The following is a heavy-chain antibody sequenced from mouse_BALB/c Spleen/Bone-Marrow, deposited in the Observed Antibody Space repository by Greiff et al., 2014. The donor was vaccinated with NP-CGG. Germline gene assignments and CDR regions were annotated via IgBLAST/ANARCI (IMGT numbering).Heavy chain of an antibody. CDR2: IDPANGNT. CDR3: VCYYYGISSLAY. CDR1: GFNIKDTY. Sequence: VQLQQSGAELVKPGAAVKLSCTGSGFNIKDTYMHWVKQRPEQGLEWIGRIDPANGNTKYDPKFQGKATKTAETSSNTAYLQFGSLTSEDTAVYYGVCYYYGISSLAYWGQGTLVTVSA. V-gene: IGHV14-3*02. D-gene: IGHD1-1*01. J-gene: IGHJ3*01.